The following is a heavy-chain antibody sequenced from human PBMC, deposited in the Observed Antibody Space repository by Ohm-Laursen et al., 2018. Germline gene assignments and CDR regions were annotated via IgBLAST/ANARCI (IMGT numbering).Heavy chain of an antibody. Sequence: SLRLSCAAPGFTFSSYSMNWVRQAPGKGLEWVSSISSSSSYIYYADSVKDRFTISRDNAKNSLYLQMNSLRAEDTAVYYCARPHDSSGYSNYWGQGTLVTVSS. D-gene: IGHD3-22*01. J-gene: IGHJ4*02. CDR2: ISSSSSYI. V-gene: IGHV3-21*01. CDR3: ARPHDSSGYSNY. CDR1: GFTFSSYS.